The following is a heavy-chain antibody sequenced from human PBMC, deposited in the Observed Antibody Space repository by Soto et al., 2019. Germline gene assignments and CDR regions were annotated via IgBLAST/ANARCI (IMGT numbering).Heavy chain of an antibody. J-gene: IGHJ3*02. D-gene: IGHD6-19*01. Sequence: GGSLRLSCAASGFTFSSYAMSWVRQAPGKGLEWVSAISGSGGSTYYADSVKGRFTISRDNSKNTLYLQMNSLRVEDTAVYYCAKDFLNSKLQQWLRYRTSAFDIWGQGTMVTVSS. CDR1: GFTFSSYA. CDR2: ISGSGGST. V-gene: IGHV3-23*01. CDR3: AKDFLNSKLQQWLRYRTSAFDI.